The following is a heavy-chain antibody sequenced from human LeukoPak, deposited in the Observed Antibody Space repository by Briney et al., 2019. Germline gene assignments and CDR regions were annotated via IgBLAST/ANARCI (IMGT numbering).Heavy chain of an antibody. CDR3: ARGGQGDGYSADEAFDI. D-gene: IGHD5-24*01. J-gene: IGHJ3*02. CDR1: GDSVPSNSAA. V-gene: IGHV6-1*01. CDR2: TYYRSKWYN. Sequence: SQTLSLTCAISGDSVPSNSAAWNWIRQSPSTGLEWLGRTYYRSKWYNDYAGSVKSRITINPDTSKNQFSLQVNSVTPEDTAVYYCARGGQGDGYSADEAFDIWGQGTMVTVSS.